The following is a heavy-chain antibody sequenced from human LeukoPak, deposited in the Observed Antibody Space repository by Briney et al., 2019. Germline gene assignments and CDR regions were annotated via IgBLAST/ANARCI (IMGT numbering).Heavy chain of an antibody. CDR1: GYTFTGYY. D-gene: IGHD3-10*01. CDR3: AKGYYYGSESYLFDY. CDR2: INPNSGGT. Sequence: GASVKVSCKASGYTFTGYYMHWVRQAPGQGLEWMGWINPNSGGTNYARKFQGRVTMTRDTSISTAYMELSRLRSDDTAVYYCAKGYYYGSESYLFDYWGQGTLVTVSS. J-gene: IGHJ4*02. V-gene: IGHV1-2*02.